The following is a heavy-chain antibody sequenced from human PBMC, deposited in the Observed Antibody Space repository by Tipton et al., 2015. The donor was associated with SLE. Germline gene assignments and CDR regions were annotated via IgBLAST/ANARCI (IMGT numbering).Heavy chain of an antibody. CDR2: IYYSGST. J-gene: IGHJ4*02. D-gene: IGHD1/OR15-1a*01. Sequence: TLSLTCTVSGGSVSSGSYYWNWIRQPPGKALEWIGYIYYSGSTTYNPSLKSRVTMSIDTSKNEFSLNLNSTTASDTAVYYCARGKMTGTTGFDYWGQGSLVTVSS. CDR3: ARGKMTGTTGFDY. V-gene: IGHV4-61*01. CDR1: GGSVSSGSYY.